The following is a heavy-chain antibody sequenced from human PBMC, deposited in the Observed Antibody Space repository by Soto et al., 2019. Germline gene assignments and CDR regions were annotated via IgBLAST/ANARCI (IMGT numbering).Heavy chain of an antibody. V-gene: IGHV3-21*01. CDR3: ARDVYSSSLYFDY. J-gene: IGHJ4*02. Sequence: EVQLVESGGGLVKPGGSLRLSCAASGFTFSSYSMNWVRQAPGTGLEWVSSISSSSSYIYYADSVKGRFTISRDNAKNSLYLQMNSLRAEDTAVYYCARDVYSSSLYFDYWGQGTLVTVSS. D-gene: IGHD6-6*01. CDR2: ISSSSSYI. CDR1: GFTFSSYS.